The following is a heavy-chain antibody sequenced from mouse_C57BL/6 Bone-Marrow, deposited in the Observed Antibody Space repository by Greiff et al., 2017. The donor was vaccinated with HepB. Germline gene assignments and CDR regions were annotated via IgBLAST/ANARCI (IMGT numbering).Heavy chain of an antibody. CDR2: NYPRSGNT. J-gene: IGHJ2*01. Sequence: VQLQQSGAELARPGASVKLSCKASGYTFTSYGISWVKQRTGQGLEWIGENYPRSGNTYYNEKFKGKATLTADKSSSTAYMELRSLTSEDSAVYFCARFRYYGSSYGLFDYWGQGTTLTVSS. CDR3: ARFRYYGSSYGLFDY. D-gene: IGHD1-1*01. V-gene: IGHV1-81*01. CDR1: GYTFTSYG.